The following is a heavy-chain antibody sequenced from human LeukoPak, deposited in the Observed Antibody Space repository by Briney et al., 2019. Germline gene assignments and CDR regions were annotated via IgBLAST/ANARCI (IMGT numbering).Heavy chain of an antibody. J-gene: IGHJ5*02. V-gene: IGHV3-21*01. CDR1: GFTLSTFD. CDR2: ISTSSRYI. CDR3: ARADCSGSTCYLRRSWFDP. D-gene: IGHD2-2*01. Sequence: GASLRLSCAASGFTLSTFDMNWVRQAPGKGLEWVSPISTSSRYIYYRDSVKGRFTISRDDAKNSLYLQMNSLRVEDTAVYYCARADCSGSTCYLRRSWFDPWGQGTLVTVSS.